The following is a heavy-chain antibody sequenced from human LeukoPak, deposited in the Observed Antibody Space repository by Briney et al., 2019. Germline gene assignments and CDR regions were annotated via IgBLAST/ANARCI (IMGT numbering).Heavy chain of an antibody. CDR3: ARIFQSNASGYSYGSHFDY. CDR2: IYYSGST. V-gene: IGHV4-59*01. CDR1: GGSISSYY. D-gene: IGHD5-18*01. Sequence: PSETLSLTCTVSGGSISSYYWSWIRQPPGKGLEWIGYIYYSGSTNYNPSLKSRVTISVDTSKNQFSLKLSSVTAADTAVYYCARIFQSNASGYSYGSHFDYWGQGTLVTVSS. J-gene: IGHJ4*02.